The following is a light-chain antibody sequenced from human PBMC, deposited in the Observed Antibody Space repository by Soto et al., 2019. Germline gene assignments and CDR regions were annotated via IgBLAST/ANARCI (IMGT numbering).Light chain of an antibody. V-gene: IGLV2-11*01. CDR1: SSDVGGYNF. Sequence: QSALTQSRSVSGSPGQSVTISCTGTSSDVGGYNFVSWFQQYPAKAPKLIIYDVTNRPSGVPDRFSGSKSGNTASLTISGLQTDDEADYYCCSYAGRYTHVFGNGTKLTVL. J-gene: IGLJ1*01. CDR2: DVT. CDR3: CSYAGRYTHV.